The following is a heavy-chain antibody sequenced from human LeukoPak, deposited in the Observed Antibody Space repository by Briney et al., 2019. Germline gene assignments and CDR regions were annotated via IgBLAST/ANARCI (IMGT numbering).Heavy chain of an antibody. CDR1: GGSISSYY. J-gene: IGHJ4*02. Sequence: SETLSLTCTVSGGSISSYYWSWIRQPPGKGLEWIGYIYYSGSTNYNPSLKSRVTISLDTSKSQFSLKLSSVTAADTAVYYCARDVVAAVGTFDYWGQGTLVTVSS. CDR2: IYYSGST. D-gene: IGHD6-13*01. CDR3: ARDVVAAVGTFDY. V-gene: IGHV4-59*12.